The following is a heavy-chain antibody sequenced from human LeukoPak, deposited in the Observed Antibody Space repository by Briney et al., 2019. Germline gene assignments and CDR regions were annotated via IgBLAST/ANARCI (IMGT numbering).Heavy chain of an antibody. D-gene: IGHD2-2*01. CDR3: AREANCSSTSCPFDY. V-gene: IGHV1-2*02. CDR1: GYTFTGYY. Sequence: ASVKVSCKASGYTFTGYYMHWVRQAPGKGLEWMGWINPNSGGTNYAQKFQGRVTMTRDTSISTAYMELSRLGSDDTAVYYCAREANCSSTSCPFDYWGQGTLVTVSS. J-gene: IGHJ4*02. CDR2: INPNSGGT.